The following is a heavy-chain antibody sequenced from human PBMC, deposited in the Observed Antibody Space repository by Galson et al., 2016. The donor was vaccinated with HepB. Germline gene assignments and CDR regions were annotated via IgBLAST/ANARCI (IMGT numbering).Heavy chain of an antibody. CDR2: INVEGSDK. J-gene: IGHJ6*02. CDR3: AKDMDV. CDR1: EFRFTSYW. V-gene: IGHV3-7*03. Sequence: SLRLSCAASEFRFTSYWMTWVRQAPGKGLEWVASINVEGSDKYYVDTVKGRSTISRDNAKNSVFLQMNSLRGEDTATYYCAKDMDVSGQGTTVTVSS.